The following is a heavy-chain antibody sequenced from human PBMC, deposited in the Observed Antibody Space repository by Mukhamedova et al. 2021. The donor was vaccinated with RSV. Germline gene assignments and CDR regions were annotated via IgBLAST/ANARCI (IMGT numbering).Heavy chain of an antibody. D-gene: IGHD6-19*01. CDR2: ISGSGGST. CDR3: ARGSSDSFDY. V-gene: IGHV3-23*01. Sequence: QAPGKGLEWVSAISGSGGSTYYADSVKGRFTISRDNSKNTLYLQMNSLRAEDTAVYYCARGSSDSFDYWGQGTLVTVSS. J-gene: IGHJ4*02.